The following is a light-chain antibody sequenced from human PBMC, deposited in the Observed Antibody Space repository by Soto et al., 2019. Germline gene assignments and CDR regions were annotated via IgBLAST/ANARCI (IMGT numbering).Light chain of an antibody. CDR2: DVT. CDR1: SSDVGGSDY. Sequence: QSVLTQPRSVSGSPGQSVTISCTGTSSDVGGSDYVSWFQHYPGIGPKLLIYDVTRRPSGVPDRFSGSKSGNTASLTISGLQVEDEADYYSCSHAGSYTFRVFGTGTKVTVL. V-gene: IGLV2-11*01. J-gene: IGLJ1*01. CDR3: CSHAGSYTFRV.